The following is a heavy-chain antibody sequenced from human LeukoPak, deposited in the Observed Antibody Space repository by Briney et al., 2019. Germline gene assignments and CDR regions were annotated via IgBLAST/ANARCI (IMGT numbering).Heavy chain of an antibody. CDR3: TKDIITGFSSGWYFAY. V-gene: IGHV3-23*01. Sequence: GGSLRLSCAASGFTFSSYWMHWVRQAPGKGLVWVSVTSGSDDSTHYADSVKGRFIISRDNSKNTLYLQMNSLRVEDTAVYYCTKDIITGFSSGWYFAYWGQGTLVTVSS. D-gene: IGHD6-13*01. CDR1: GFTFSSYW. CDR2: TSGSDDST. J-gene: IGHJ4*02.